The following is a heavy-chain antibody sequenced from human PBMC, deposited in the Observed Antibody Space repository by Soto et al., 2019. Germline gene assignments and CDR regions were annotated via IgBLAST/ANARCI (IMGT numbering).Heavy chain of an antibody. V-gene: IGHV1-69*13. D-gene: IGHD3-10*01. Sequence: SVKVACKASGGTFSSYAISWVRQAPGQGLEWMGGIIPIFGTANYAQKFQGRVTITADESTSTAYMELSSLRSEDTAMYYCARRYYYGSGSVAFDIWGQGTMVTVSS. CDR1: GGTFSSYA. CDR2: IIPIFGTA. CDR3: ARRYYYGSGSVAFDI. J-gene: IGHJ3*02.